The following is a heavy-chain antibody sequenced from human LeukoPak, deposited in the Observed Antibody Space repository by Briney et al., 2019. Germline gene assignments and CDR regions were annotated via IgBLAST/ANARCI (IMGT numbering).Heavy chain of an antibody. V-gene: IGHV4-34*01. J-gene: IGHJ3*02. CDR2: INHSGST. D-gene: IGHD3-9*01. Sequence: PSETLSLTCAVYGGSFSGYYWSWIRQPPGKGLEWIGEINHSGSTNYNPSLKSRATISVDTSKNQFSLKLSSVTAADTAVYYCARDPHDDRAFDIWGQGTMVTVTS. CDR3: ARDPHDDRAFDI. CDR1: GGSFSGYY.